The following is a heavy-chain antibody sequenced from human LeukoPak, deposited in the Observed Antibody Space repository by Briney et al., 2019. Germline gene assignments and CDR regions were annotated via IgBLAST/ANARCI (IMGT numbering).Heavy chain of an antibody. CDR2: ITSSVSYI. CDR3: ARDFGRTSDWQPRLYYGMDV. CDR1: GFTFKSYT. Sequence: GGSLRLSCAASGFTFKSYTMNWVRQAPGKGLEWVSSITSSVSYISYADSVKGRFTIARDNAKNLLSLPMNSLRAEDTAVYYCARDFGRTSDWQPRLYYGMDVWGQGTTVTVSS. V-gene: IGHV3-21*01. D-gene: IGHD2-2*01. J-gene: IGHJ6*02.